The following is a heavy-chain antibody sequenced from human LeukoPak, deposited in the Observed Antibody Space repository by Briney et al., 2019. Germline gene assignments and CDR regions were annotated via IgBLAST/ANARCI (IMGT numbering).Heavy chain of an antibody. J-gene: IGHJ4*02. CDR2: IHYSGST. CDR3: ARVKSAIGAYYYDGSGYYYLDY. V-gene: IGHV4-59*11. D-gene: IGHD3-22*01. Sequence: PSETLSLTCTVSGGSISSHYWSWIRQPPGKGLQWIGYIHYSGSTNWNPSLKSRVIISVDTSKNQFSLKLSSVTAADTVVYYCARVKSAIGAYYYDGSGYYYLDYWGQGTLVTVSS. CDR1: GGSISSHY.